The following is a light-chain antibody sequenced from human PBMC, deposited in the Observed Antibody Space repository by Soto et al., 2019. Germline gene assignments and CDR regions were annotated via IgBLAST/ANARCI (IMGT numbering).Light chain of an antibody. V-gene: IGKV1-5*03. CDR1: QSISSW. CDR2: KAS. J-gene: IGKJ1*01. Sequence: DIPMTQSPSTLSASVGDRVTITCRASQSISSWLAWYQQKPGKAPKLLIYKASSLESGVPSRLSGSGSGTEFTLTISSLQPDDFATYYFQQYNSYSWTFGQGTKVEIK. CDR3: QQYNSYSWT.